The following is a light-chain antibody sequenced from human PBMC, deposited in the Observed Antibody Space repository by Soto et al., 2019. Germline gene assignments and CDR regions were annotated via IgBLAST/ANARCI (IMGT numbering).Light chain of an antibody. CDR1: QGISSY. Sequence: DIQLTQSPSFLSASVGDRVTITCRASQGISSYLAWYQQKPGKAAKLLIYASSTLQSGVPSRFSGSGSGTEFTLTIRSLRPEDFATDYCQQLRGTFGQGTKLDIK. CDR2: ASS. J-gene: IGKJ1*01. CDR3: QQLRGT. V-gene: IGKV1-9*01.